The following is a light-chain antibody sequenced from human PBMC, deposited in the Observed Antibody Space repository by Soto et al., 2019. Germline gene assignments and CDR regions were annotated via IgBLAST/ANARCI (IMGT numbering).Light chain of an antibody. Sequence: EIAMTQSPATLSMPPAERATLSSRASQSVSNNYWAWYQQQPGEAPTLLIYGASNRATGIPDTFSGSGSGTDFTLPISSLEPEDFAVYYCQQYGSRGTFGQGTRLEIK. CDR1: QSVSNNY. CDR3: QQYGSRGT. CDR2: GAS. V-gene: IGKV3-20*01. J-gene: IGKJ5*01.